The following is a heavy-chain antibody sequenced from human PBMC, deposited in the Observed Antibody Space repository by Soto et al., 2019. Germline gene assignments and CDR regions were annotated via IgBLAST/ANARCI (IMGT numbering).Heavy chain of an antibody. Sequence: QITLKESGPTLVKPTQTLTLTCTFSGFSLSSTRVAVGWIRQPPGKDLEWLALIYWDDDKRYSPFLKSRLTIXXXTXXNQVVLTMTNMDPVDTATYYCAHSVVAGLGYYFDYWGQGTLVTVSS. CDR3: AHSVVAGLGYYFDY. V-gene: IGHV2-5*02. D-gene: IGHD6-19*01. CDR1: GFSLSSTRVA. CDR2: IYWDDDK. J-gene: IGHJ4*02.